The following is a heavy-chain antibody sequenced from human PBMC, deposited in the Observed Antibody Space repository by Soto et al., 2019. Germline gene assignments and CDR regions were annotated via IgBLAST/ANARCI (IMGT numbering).Heavy chain of an antibody. J-gene: IGHJ5*02. V-gene: IGHV3-53*01. D-gene: IGHD5-12*01. CDR2: IYSAGTT. Sequence: EVQLVESGGGLIQPGGSLRLSCVVSGFTVSSANYMSWVRQATGQGLEWVALIYSAGTTDYADSVKGPFTISRDNSKNTLYLQMNSLRAEDTAVYYCHGSGSWGQGNLVTVSS. CDR3: HGSGS. CDR1: GFTVSSANY.